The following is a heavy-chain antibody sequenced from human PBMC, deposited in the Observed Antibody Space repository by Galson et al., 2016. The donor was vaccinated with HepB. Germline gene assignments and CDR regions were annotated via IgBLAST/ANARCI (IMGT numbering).Heavy chain of an antibody. CDR1: GGSITSNNYY. J-gene: IGHJ4*02. Sequence: SETLSLTCTVTGGSITSNNYYWGWIRQPPGKGLEWIGSFYFSGSMHYNPSLKSRVTISVDTSKNQFSLKLSSVTAADTAVYYCARQEGIPAVGTPDCFDDWGQGTLVTVSS. V-gene: IGHV4-39*01. CDR3: ARQEGIPAVGTPDCFDD. D-gene: IGHD6-13*01. CDR2: FYFSGSM.